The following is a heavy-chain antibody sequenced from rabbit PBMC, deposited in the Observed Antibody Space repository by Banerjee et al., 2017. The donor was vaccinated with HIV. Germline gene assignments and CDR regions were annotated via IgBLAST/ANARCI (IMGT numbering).Heavy chain of an antibody. CDR3: ARAGYGGSGYAEFFNL. J-gene: IGHJ4*01. CDR1: GFSFSSGYY. D-gene: IGHD8-1*01. Sequence: QEQLEESGGDLVKPGASLTLTCKASGFSFSSGYYMCWVRQAPGKGLEWIACIYAGSSGSTYYASWAKGRFTISKTSSTTVTLQMTSLTAADTATYFCARAGYGGSGYAEFFNLWGPGTLVTVS. V-gene: IGHV1S45*01. CDR2: IYAGSSGST.